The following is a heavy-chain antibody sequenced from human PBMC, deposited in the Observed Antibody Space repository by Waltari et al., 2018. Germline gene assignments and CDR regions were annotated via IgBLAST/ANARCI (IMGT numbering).Heavy chain of an antibody. CDR3: ARGPPYVTIFGDLPDY. CDR1: GYTFTGYY. D-gene: IGHD3-3*01. V-gene: IGHV1-2*06. Sequence: QVQLVQSGAEVKKPGASVKVSCKASGYTFTGYYMHWVRQAPGQGLEWMGRINPNSGGTNYAQKFQGRVTMTRDTSISTAYMELSRLRSDDTAVYYCARGPPYVTIFGDLPDYWGQGTLVTVSS. CDR2: INPNSGGT. J-gene: IGHJ4*02.